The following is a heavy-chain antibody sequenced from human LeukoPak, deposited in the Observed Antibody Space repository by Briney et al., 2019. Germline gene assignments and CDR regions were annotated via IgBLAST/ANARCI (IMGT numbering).Heavy chain of an antibody. D-gene: IGHD3-22*01. J-gene: IGHJ4*02. CDR2: IYHSGST. CDR1: GGSISSGGYY. Sequence: SETLSLTCTVSGGSISSGGYYWSWIRQPPGKGLEWIGYIYHSGSTYYNPSLKSRVTISVDRSKNQFSLKLSSVTAADTAVYYCARGSPYYYDSSAYFDYWGQGTLVTVSS. CDR3: ARGSPYYYDSSAYFDY. V-gene: IGHV4-30-2*01.